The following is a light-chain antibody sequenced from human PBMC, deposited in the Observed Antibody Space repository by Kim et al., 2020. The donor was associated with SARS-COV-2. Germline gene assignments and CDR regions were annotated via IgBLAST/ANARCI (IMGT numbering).Light chain of an antibody. J-gene: IGKJ1*01. CDR3: QQYNISPWT. V-gene: IGKV3D-20*02. Sequence: SLAPGESATLSCKASQLTATYLAWYQHRPGQAPRLLIHDVSTRASGVPDRFGGRGSGTEFTLTISRVEAEEFAVYYCQQYNISPWTFGPGTKLEIK. CDR1: QLTATY. CDR2: DVS.